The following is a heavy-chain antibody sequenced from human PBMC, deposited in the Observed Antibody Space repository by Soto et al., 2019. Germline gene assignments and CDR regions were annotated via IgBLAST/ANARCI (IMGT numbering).Heavy chain of an antibody. CDR2: IYSGTTT. V-gene: IGHV3-66*01. CDR1: GLTVSSNY. J-gene: IGHJ6*02. Sequence: LRLSCAASGLTVSSNYMSWVRQAPGKGLEWVSVIYSGTTTHYADSVKGRFTISRDSSKNTLYLQMNSLRAEDTALYYCAKGRSYYYYYGVDVWGQGTTVTVSS. CDR3: AKGRSYYYYYGVDV.